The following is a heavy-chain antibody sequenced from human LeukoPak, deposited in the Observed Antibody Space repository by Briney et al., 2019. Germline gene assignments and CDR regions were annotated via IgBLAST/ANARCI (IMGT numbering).Heavy chain of an antibody. V-gene: IGHV4-39*01. CDR2: IYYSGRT. CDR1: GDSVSRSDSY. CDR3: ARRRYYDGSGYLE. J-gene: IGHJ1*01. Sequence: SETLSLTCSVSGDSVSRSDSYWDWIRQPPGKGLEWIGTIYYSGRTYYSPSLTRRVTMSVDPSNNQFSLNLRSVTAADTAVYYCARRRYYDGSGYLEWGQGTLLSVSS. D-gene: IGHD3-22*01.